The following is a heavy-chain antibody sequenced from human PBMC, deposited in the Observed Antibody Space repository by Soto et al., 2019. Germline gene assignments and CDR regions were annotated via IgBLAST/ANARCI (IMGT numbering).Heavy chain of an antibody. CDR2: ISDSGGST. V-gene: IGHV3-23*01. Sequence: EVQLLESGGGLVQPWGSLRLSFAASGFTFSSYAMSWVRQAPGKGLEWVSAISDSGGSTYYADAVKGRFTISRDNSKNTLYLRMNSLRAEDTAVYYCAKVGWLGYSTSWYYFDYWGQGTLVTVSS. CDR3: AKVGWLGYSTSWYYFDY. J-gene: IGHJ4*02. CDR1: GFTFSSYA. D-gene: IGHD6-13*01.